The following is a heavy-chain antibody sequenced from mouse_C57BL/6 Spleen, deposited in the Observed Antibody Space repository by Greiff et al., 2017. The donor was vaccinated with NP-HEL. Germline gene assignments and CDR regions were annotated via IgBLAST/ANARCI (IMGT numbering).Heavy chain of an antibody. D-gene: IGHD3-2*02. V-gene: IGHV1-81*01. CDR3: ARDGGTAQATGYFDY. J-gene: IGHJ2*01. Sequence: VQLQESGAELARPGASVKLSCKASGYTFTSYGISWVKQRTGQGLEWIGEIYPRSGNTYYNEKFKGKATLTADKSSSTAYMELRSLTSEDSAVYFCARDGGTAQATGYFDYWGQGTTLTVSS. CDR1: GYTFTSYG. CDR2: IYPRSGNT.